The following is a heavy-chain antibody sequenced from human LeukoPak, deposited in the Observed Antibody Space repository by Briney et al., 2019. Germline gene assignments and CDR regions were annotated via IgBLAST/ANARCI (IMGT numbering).Heavy chain of an antibody. CDR1: GGSISSGGYY. CDR3: ARDLRQDHFDY. J-gene: IGHJ4*02. V-gene: IGHV4-30-2*01. Sequence: SETLSLTCTVSGGSISSGGYYWSWIRQPPGKGLEWIGFIYHSGSTYYNPSLKSRVTISVDRSKNQFSLKLSSVTAADTAVYYCARDLRQDHFDYWGQGTLVTVSS. CDR2: IYHSGST.